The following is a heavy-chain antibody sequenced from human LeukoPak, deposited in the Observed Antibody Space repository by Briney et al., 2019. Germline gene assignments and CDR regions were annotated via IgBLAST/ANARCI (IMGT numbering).Heavy chain of an antibody. D-gene: IGHD3-22*01. CDR3: ARDYYDSSGPSASYYYMDV. CDR1: GFSFSAYP. CDR2: ISASGDVT. Sequence: GGSLRLSCAASGFSFSAYPMGWVRQAPGKGLQWLSGISASGDVTFHADRVKGRFAISRDNSKNTLYLQMNSLRAEDTAVYYCARDYYDSSGPSASYYYMDVWGKGTTVTVSS. J-gene: IGHJ6*03. V-gene: IGHV3-23*01.